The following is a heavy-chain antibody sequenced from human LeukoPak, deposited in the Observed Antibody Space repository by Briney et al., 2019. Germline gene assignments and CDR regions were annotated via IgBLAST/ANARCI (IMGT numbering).Heavy chain of an antibody. Sequence: GASVKVSCKVSGYTLTELSMHWVRQAPGKGLEWMGGFDPEDGETIYAQKFQGRVTMTEDTSTDTAYMELSSLRSEDTAVYYCATVTDKGFLFDPWGQGTLVTVSS. V-gene: IGHV1-24*01. J-gene: IGHJ5*02. CDR1: GYTLTELS. CDR3: ATVTDKGFLFDP. D-gene: IGHD2/OR15-2a*01. CDR2: FDPEDGET.